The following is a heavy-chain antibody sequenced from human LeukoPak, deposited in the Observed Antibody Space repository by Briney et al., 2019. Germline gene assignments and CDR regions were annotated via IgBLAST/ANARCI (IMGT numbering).Heavy chain of an antibody. CDR2: ISWEGGGT. J-gene: IGHJ4*02. CDR3: AKGHIVGAITEFDY. D-gene: IGHD1-26*01. V-gene: IGHV3-43*01. CDR1: GFTFHDYT. Sequence: GGSLRLSCAASGFTFHDYTMHWVRQTPGKGLEWVSLISWEGGGTYYADSVKGRFTISRDNSKNSLYLQMNSLRTEDTALYYCAKGHIVGAITEFDYWRQGTLVTVSS.